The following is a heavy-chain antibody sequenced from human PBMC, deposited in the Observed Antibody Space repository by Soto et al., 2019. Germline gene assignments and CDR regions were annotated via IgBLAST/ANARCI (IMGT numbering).Heavy chain of an antibody. Sequence: SVKVSCKASGGTFSSYAISWVRQAPGQGLEWMGGIIPIFGTANYAQKFQGRVTITADKSTSTAYVELSSLRSEDTAVYYCARGGSYRKKYNFDYWGQGTLVTVLL. V-gene: IGHV1-69*06. CDR3: ARGGSYRKKYNFDY. CDR2: IIPIFGTA. D-gene: IGHD1-26*01. J-gene: IGHJ4*02. CDR1: GGTFSSYA.